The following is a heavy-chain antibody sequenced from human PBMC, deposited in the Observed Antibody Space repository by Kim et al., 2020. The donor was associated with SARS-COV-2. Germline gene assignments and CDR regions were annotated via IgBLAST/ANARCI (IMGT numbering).Heavy chain of an antibody. CDR2: IYYSGST. Sequence: SETLSLTCTVSGGSISSSSYYWGWIRQPPGKGLEWIGSIYYSGSTYYNPSLKSRVTISVDTSKNQFSLKLSSVTAADTAVYYCARVHALNAATKNYYYGMDVWGQGTTVTVSS. V-gene: IGHV4-39*01. CDR3: ARVHALNAATKNYYYGMDV. J-gene: IGHJ6*02. D-gene: IGHD2-15*01. CDR1: GGSISSSSYY.